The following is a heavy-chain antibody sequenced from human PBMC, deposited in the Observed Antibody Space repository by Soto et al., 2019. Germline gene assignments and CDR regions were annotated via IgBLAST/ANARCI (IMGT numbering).Heavy chain of an antibody. Sequence: PGGSLRLSCAGTGFTFITYAMNWVRQAPGKGLEWVSTVTASGRTTYYSDSVEGRFTISRDNSKNTVYLEMSSLRVNDTAVYYCAKAMTQKSDLEGIDYWGQGTPVTVSS. CDR3: AKAMTQKSDLEGIDY. CDR2: VTASGRTT. J-gene: IGHJ4*02. V-gene: IGHV3-23*01. D-gene: IGHD1-1*01. CDR1: GFTFITYA.